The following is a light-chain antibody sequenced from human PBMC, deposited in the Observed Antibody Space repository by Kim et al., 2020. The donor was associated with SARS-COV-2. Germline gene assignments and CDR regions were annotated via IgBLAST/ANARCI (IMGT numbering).Light chain of an antibody. J-gene: IGKJ1*01. CDR3: QQRSNWWT. CDR2: DAF. Sequence: EIVLTQSPATLSLSPGERATLSCRASQSVHNYLAWYQQKPGQAPRLLIYDAFIRATGIPARFSGDWSGTDFTLTISSLEPEDFAVYYCQQRSNWWTFGQGTKVDIK. V-gene: IGKV3-11*01. CDR1: QSVHNY.